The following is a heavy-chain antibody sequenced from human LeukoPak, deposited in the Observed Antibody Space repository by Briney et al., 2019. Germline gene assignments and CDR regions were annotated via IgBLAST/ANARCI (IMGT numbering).Heavy chain of an antibody. CDR2: VDHTGST. CDR1: DDSITMYY. J-gene: IGHJ3*02. V-gene: IGHV4-59*08. Sequence: SETLSLTCTVSDDSITMYYWTWIRQPPGKGLEWIGYVDHTGSTKFNPSLKSRVTISVDTSKNQFSLKLSSVTAADTAVYFCARGPYSYDSSGAFDIWGQGTMVTVSS. CDR3: ARGPYSYDSSGAFDI. D-gene: IGHD3-22*01.